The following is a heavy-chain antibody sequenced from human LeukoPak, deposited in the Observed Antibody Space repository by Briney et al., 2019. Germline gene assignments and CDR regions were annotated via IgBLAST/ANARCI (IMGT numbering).Heavy chain of an antibody. Sequence: GALVKVSCKASGYTFTSYDINWVRQATGQGLEWLGWMNPDSGNTGYAQKFQGRVTMTRNTSISTAYMELSSLRSEDTAVYYCARGWGSGYEDRDYWGQGTLVTVSS. D-gene: IGHD5-12*01. CDR1: GYTFTSYD. CDR2: MNPDSGNT. J-gene: IGHJ4*02. CDR3: ARGWGSGYEDRDY. V-gene: IGHV1-8*01.